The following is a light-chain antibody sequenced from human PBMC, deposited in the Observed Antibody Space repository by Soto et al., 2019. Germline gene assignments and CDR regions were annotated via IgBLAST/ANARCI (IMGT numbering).Light chain of an antibody. CDR3: MQALQTPWT. CDR1: QSLLHITGETF. V-gene: IGKV2-28*01. J-gene: IGKJ1*01. Sequence: DVVMTQTPLSLSVTPGQPASISCKSSQSLLHITGETFRFWYLQQTGQPPQILIYLASNRASGVPDRCSGSGAGTDYTLKISRVEAEDVWVYYCMQALQTPWTFGQGTKVDIK. CDR2: LAS.